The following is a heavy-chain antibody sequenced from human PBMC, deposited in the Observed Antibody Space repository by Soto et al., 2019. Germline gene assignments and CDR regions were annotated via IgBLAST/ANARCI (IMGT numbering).Heavy chain of an antibody. V-gene: IGHV3-23*01. CDR2: ISATGGGT. J-gene: IGHJ3*02. Sequence: EVPLLESGGGLVQPGGSLRLSCAESFNSHSMSWVRQAPGKGLEWVSGISATGGGTHYADTVKGRFTISRDNSKNMVYLQINSLRAEDTALYYCSKSWGDTWEQSAFDMWGQGTMVTVSS. D-gene: IGHD5-18*01. CDR3: SKSWGDTWEQSAFDM. CDR1: FNSHS.